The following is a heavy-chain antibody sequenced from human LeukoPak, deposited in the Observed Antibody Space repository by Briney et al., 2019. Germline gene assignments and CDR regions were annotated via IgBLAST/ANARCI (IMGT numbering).Heavy chain of an antibody. J-gene: IGHJ4*02. D-gene: IGHD3-22*01. Sequence: GRSLRLSCAASGFTFSSYSMNWVRQAPGKGLEWVSSISSSSSNIYYADSVKGRFTISRDNAKNSLYLQMNSLRAEDTAVYYCAREYDSSGYYYVGFDYWGQGTLVTVSS. CDR3: AREYDSSGYYYVGFDY. CDR2: ISSSSSNI. CDR1: GFTFSSYS. V-gene: IGHV3-21*01.